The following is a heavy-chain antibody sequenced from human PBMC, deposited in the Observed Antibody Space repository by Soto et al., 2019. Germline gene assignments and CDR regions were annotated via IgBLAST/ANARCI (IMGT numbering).Heavy chain of an antibody. CDR2: IWYDGSNK. Sequence: GGSLRLSCAASGFTFSSYGMHWVRQAPGKGLEWVAVIWYDGSNKYYADSVKGRFTISRDNSKNTLYLQMNSLRAEDTAVYYCAREDPYSSSWAPVDYWGQGTLVTVSS. CDR1: GFTFSSYG. V-gene: IGHV3-33*01. D-gene: IGHD6-13*01. J-gene: IGHJ4*02. CDR3: AREDPYSSSWAPVDY.